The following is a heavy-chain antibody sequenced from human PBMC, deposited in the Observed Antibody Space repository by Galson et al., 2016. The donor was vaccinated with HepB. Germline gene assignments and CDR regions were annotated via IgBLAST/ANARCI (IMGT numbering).Heavy chain of an antibody. D-gene: IGHD3-10*01. CDR3: GKDWGSLWESSGKGMDV. Sequence: SLRLSCAVSGFTFDDYTMHWVRQAPGKGLEWISLISWDGRSPFYTDSVEGRFTISRDNRKNTLYLRMNSLTIDDTAVYYCGKDWGSLWESSGKGMDVWGQGMLVTVSS. CDR1: GFTFDDYT. CDR2: ISWDGRSP. V-gene: IGHV3-43*01. J-gene: IGHJ4*02.